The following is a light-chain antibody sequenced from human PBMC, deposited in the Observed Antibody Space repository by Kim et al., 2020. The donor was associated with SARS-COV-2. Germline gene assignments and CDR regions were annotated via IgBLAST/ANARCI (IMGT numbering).Light chain of an antibody. CDR3: AVWDDSLNGRV. V-gene: IGLV1-44*01. J-gene: IGLJ3*02. Sequence: HGVPFYCCGINANFGSNPISWSPQAPGTAPKHLIYDNVKRPSGFPALFSGSKSGGSASLAISGLQSEDGAAYYCAVWDDSLNGRVFGGGTQLSVL. CDR2: DNV. CDR1: NANFGSNP.